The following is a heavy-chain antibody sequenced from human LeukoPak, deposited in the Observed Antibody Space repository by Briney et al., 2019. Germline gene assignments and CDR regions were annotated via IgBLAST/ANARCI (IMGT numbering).Heavy chain of an antibody. D-gene: IGHD1-26*01. CDR2: ISSSSTYI. CDR3: AKSYSGSYYRPPYAFDI. J-gene: IGHJ3*02. CDR1: GFTFSSYS. V-gene: IGHV3-21*04. Sequence: GGSLRLSCAASGFTFSSYSMNWVRQAPGKGLEWVSFISSSSTYIYYADSMKGRFTISRDNSKNTLYLQMNSLRAEDTAVYYCAKSYSGSYYRPPYAFDIWGQGTMVTVSS.